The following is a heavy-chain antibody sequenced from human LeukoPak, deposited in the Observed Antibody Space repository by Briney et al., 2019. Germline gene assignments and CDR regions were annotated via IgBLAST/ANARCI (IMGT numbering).Heavy chain of an antibody. CDR2: IYYSGST. Sequence: SETLSLACTVSGGSISSGGYYWSWIRQHPGKGLEWIGYIYYSGSTYYNPSLKSRVTISVDTSKNQFSLKLSSVTAADTAVYYCARTKAAAGWYDIWGQGTMVTVSS. CDR3: ARTKAAAGWYDI. J-gene: IGHJ3*02. V-gene: IGHV4-31*03. CDR1: GGSISSGGYY. D-gene: IGHD6-13*01.